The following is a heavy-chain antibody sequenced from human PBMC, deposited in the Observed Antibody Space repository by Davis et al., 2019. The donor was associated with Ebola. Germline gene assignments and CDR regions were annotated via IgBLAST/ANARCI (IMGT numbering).Heavy chain of an antibody. Sequence: MPSETLSPTCLLADGSLSSGSSYWGWIRQTPGKGLEWIGSIYRTGKTYFNQALKSRVTMSAGTSGKEFSLTLRSVTAADTAVYYCARRRYFDKGYWFDPWGQGTLVTVSS. D-gene: IGHD3-9*01. CDR1: DGSLSSGSSY. V-gene: IGHV4-39*01. J-gene: IGHJ5*02. CDR3: ARRRYFDKGYWFDP. CDR2: IYRTGKT.